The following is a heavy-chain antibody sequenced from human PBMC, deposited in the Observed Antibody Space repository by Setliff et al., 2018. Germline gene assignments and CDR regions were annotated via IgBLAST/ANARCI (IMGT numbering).Heavy chain of an antibody. CDR3: ARGLNSNYEGAFDI. V-gene: IGHV4-39*01. CDR2: IYYSGST. CDR1: GGSISSSSYY. D-gene: IGHD4-4*01. Sequence: PSETLSLTCTVSGGSISSSSYYWGWIRQPPGKGLEWIGSIYYSGSTYYNPSLKSRVTISVDTSKNQFSLKLSSVTAADTAMYYCARGLNSNYEGAFDIWGQGTMVTVSS. J-gene: IGHJ3*02.